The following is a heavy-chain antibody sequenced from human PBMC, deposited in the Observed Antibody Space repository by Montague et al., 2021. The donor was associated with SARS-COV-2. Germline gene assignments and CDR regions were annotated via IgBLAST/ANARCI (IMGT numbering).Heavy chain of an antibody. Sequence: SLRLSCVVSGFTFNDYAMHWVRQAPGKGLEWVAGISWNGGRLGYADSVKGRFTISRDNAKNSLYLQMNSLRPEDTALYYCAKDTGAAAGTLGYCDYWGQGTLVTVSS. CDR2: ISWNGGRL. CDR1: GFTFNDYA. D-gene: IGHD6-13*01. CDR3: AKDTGAAAGTLGYCDY. J-gene: IGHJ4*02. V-gene: IGHV3-9*01.